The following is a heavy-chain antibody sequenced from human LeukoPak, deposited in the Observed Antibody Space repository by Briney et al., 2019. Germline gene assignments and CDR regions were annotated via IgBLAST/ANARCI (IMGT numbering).Heavy chain of an antibody. D-gene: IGHD6-19*01. CDR2: FDPEDGET. J-gene: IGHJ4*02. CDR1: GYTLTELS. Sequence: ASVEVSCKVSGYTLTELSMHWVRQAPGKGLEWMGGFDPEDGETIYAQKFQGRVTMTEDTSTDTAYMELSSLRSEDTAVYYCATNVRRYSSGWYPGDFDYWGQGTLVTVSS. V-gene: IGHV1-24*01. CDR3: ATNVRRYSSGWYPGDFDY.